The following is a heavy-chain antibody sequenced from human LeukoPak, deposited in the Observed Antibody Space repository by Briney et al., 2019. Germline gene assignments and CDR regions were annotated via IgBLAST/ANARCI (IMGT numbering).Heavy chain of an antibody. V-gene: IGHV5-51*01. Sequence: GESLKISCKGSGYSFTSYWIGWVRQMPGKGLEWIGIIYPGDFDTRYSPSFLGQVTISADKSISTAYLQRSSLKASDTAMYYCARPMAAAGTGGEGFDSWGQGTLVTVSS. CDR1: GYSFTSYW. J-gene: IGHJ4*02. CDR2: IYPGDFDT. CDR3: ARPMAAAGTGGEGFDS. D-gene: IGHD6-25*01.